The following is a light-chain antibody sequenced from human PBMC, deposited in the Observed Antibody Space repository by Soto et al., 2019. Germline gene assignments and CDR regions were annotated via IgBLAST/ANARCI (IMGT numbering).Light chain of an antibody. V-gene: IGKV3-15*01. Sequence: EIVMTQSPVTLSVSPGERDTLSCRASQSVSSNLAWYQQKPGQAPSLLIYGAFTRATGIPDRFSGTGSGTDFTLTISSLQSEDFALYYCQQYNDWPLTFAQGTKVDI. CDR2: GAF. J-gene: IGKJ1*01. CDR3: QQYNDWPLT. CDR1: QSVSSN.